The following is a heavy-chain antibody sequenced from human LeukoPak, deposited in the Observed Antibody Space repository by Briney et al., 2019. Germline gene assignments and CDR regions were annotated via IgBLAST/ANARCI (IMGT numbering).Heavy chain of an antibody. CDR2: IGSNRKST. V-gene: IGHV3-48*01. CDR1: GFIFSNYG. J-gene: IGHJ4*02. D-gene: IGHD6-6*01. CDR3: ARGGAARPDY. Sequence: PGGSLRLSCTASGFIFSNYGMNWVRQAPGKGLEWVAYIGSNRKSTDYADSVKGRFTISRDNAQNSLFLQMNSLRAEDTAVYYCARGGAARPDYWGQGTMVTVSS.